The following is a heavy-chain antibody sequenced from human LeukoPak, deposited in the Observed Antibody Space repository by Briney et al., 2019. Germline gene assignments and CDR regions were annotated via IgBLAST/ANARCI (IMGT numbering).Heavy chain of an antibody. CDR2: INGVGDRA. V-gene: IGHV3-23*01. CDR1: GITFNYHA. D-gene: IGHD3/OR15-3a*01. CDR3: TKDLFWTGSDDSNVYMDI. J-gene: IGHJ6*03. Sequence: PGGSLRLSCVVSGITFNYHALSWVRQAPGKGLEWVSGINGVGDRADYADSVRGRFTISRDISKNTLYLQMHSLRADDTAVYYCTKDLFWTGSDDSNVYMDIWGKGTTVVVSS.